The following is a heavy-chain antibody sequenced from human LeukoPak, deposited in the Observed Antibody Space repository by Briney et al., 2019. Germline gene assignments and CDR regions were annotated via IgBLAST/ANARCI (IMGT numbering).Heavy chain of an antibody. CDR2: ISGSGGST. Sequence: PGGSLGLSCAASGFTFSSYAMSWVRQAPGKGLEWVSAISGSGGSTYYADSVKGRFTISRDNSKNTLYLQMNSLRAEDTAVYYCARGAQGNRYSSSWYFYYYYYMDVWGQGTLVTVSS. D-gene: IGHD6-13*01. CDR3: ARGAQGNRYSSSWYFYYYYYMDV. CDR1: GFTFSSYA. J-gene: IGHJ6*03. V-gene: IGHV3-23*01.